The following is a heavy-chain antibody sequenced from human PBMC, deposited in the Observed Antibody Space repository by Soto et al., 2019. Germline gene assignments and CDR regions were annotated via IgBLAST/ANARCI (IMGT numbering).Heavy chain of an antibody. V-gene: IGHV4-61*01. D-gene: IGHD1-26*01. J-gene: IGHJ4*02. Sequence: QVQLQESGPGLVKPSETLSLTCTVSGGSVSSGSYYWSWIRQPPGKGLEWIGYIYYSGSTNYNPSLKSRVTISVDTSKNQFSLKLSSVTAADTAVYYCARVPNLTGIVNFDYWGQGTLVTVSS. CDR2: IYYSGST. CDR3: ARVPNLTGIVNFDY. CDR1: GGSVSSGSYY.